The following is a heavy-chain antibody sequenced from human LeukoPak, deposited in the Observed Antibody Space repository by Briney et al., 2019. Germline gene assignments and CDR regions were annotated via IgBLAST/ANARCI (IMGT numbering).Heavy chain of an antibody. J-gene: IGHJ6*02. D-gene: IGHD1-1*01. V-gene: IGHV1-18*01. CDR2: ISAYNGNT. CDR3: ARADTSGHYYYYYGMDV. Sequence: ASVKVSCKASGYTFTSYGISWVRQAPGQGLEWMAWISAYNGNTNYAQKLQGRVTMTTDTSTSTAYMELRSLRSDDTAVYYCARADTSGHYYYYYGMDVWGQGTTVTVSS. CDR1: GYTFTSYG.